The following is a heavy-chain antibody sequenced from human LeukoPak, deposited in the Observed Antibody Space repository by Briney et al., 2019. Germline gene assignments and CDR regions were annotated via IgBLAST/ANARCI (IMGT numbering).Heavy chain of an antibody. J-gene: IGHJ5*02. V-gene: IGHV4-39*01. CDR3: ARHVYGSSSFYNWFDP. CDR1: GGSISSSNYY. CDR2: IDYSGST. D-gene: IGHD6-6*01. Sequence: SETLSLTCTVSGGSISSSNYYWGWIRQPPGKGLEWIGSIDYSGSTYYNPSLKSRVTISGDTSKNQFSLKLSSVTAADTALYYCARHVYGSSSFYNWFDPWGQGTLVTVSS.